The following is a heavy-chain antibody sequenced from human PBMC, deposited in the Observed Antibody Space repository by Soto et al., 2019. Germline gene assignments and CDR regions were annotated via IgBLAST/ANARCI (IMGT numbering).Heavy chain of an antibody. V-gene: IGHV3-73*01. Sequence: EVQLVESGGGLVQPGGSLKLSCAASGFTFSGSAMHWVRQASGKGLEWVGRIRSKANSYATAYAASVKGRFTISRDDSKNTAYLQMNSLKTEDTAVYYCTSRAVDTAMAYYYYYGMDVWGQGTTVTVSS. CDR1: GFTFSGSA. J-gene: IGHJ6*02. CDR3: TSRAVDTAMAYYYYYGMDV. CDR2: IRSKANSYAT. D-gene: IGHD5-18*01.